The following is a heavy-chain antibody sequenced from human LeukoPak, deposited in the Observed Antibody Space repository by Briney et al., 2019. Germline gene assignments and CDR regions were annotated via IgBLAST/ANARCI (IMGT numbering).Heavy chain of an antibody. CDR3: ARTSATYDSSGYYLNPFYY. J-gene: IGHJ4*02. V-gene: IGHV4-34*01. D-gene: IGHD3-22*01. CDR2: INHSGST. Sequence: SETLSLACAVYGGSFSGYYWSWIRQSPGNGLEWIGEINHSGSTNYNPSLKSRVTISVDTSKNQFSLKLSSVTAADTAVYYCARTSATYDSSGYYLNPFYYWGQATLVTVSS. CDR1: GGSFSGYY.